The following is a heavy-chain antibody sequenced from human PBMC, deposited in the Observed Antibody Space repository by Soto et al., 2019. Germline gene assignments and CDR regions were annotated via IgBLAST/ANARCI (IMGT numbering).Heavy chain of an antibody. D-gene: IGHD1-1*01. J-gene: IGHJ4*02. CDR3: AGRLTTAASLDY. CDR1: GLSVSNNH. Sequence: VQLVESGGGLIQPGGFLRLSCAASGLSVSNNHMTWVRQAPGKGLEWVSLIHGGGSAYYADSVKGRFTISRDNSKNTLYLQMDSLRAEDTAIYYCAGRLTTAASLDYWGQGTLVTVSS. V-gene: IGHV3-53*01. CDR2: IHGGGSA.